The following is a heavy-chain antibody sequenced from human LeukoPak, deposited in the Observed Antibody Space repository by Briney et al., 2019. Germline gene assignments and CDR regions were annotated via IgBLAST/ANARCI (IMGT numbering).Heavy chain of an antibody. D-gene: IGHD2-15*01. CDR1: GFTFGDFP. J-gene: IGHJ4*02. CDR2: IRAKAYGGTT. CDR3: TRGSGRFEY. Sequence: GGSLRLSCAGSGFTFGDFPLTWVRQARGKGLEWVGYIRAKAYGGTTEYAASVKGRFTISRDDSKRIAYLQMNSPQTEDTGIYYCTRGSGRFEYWGQGALVTVSS. V-gene: IGHV3-49*04.